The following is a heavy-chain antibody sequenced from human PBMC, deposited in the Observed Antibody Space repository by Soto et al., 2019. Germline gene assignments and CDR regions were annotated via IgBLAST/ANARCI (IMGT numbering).Heavy chain of an antibody. V-gene: IGHV1-46*01. D-gene: IGHD1-26*01. Sequence: WVXQSPGQVLEWMGVINPHGGSTAYAQKFKGRVTLTRDTSASTVYMEVGSLTSEDTAMYYCARSSGGNFGIIIEGTNWFAPWGQGTLVTVSS. CDR3: ARSSGGNFGIIIEGTNWFAP. J-gene: IGHJ5*02. CDR2: INPHGGST.